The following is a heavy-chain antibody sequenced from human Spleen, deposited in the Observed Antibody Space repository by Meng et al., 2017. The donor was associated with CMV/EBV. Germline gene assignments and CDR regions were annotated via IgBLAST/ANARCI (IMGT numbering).Heavy chain of an antibody. CDR1: GFNFSSYS. D-gene: IGHD6-19*01. CDR2: ISGRSTNI. V-gene: IGHV3-21*01. CDR3: ARESGSGQYYFDY. J-gene: IGHJ4*02. Sequence: GESLKISCAASGFNFSSYSMNWVRQSPGKGLEWVSFISGRSTNIYYADSVKGRFTISRDNAKNSLYLQMNSLRAEDTAVYYCARESGSGQYYFDYWGQGTLVTVSS.